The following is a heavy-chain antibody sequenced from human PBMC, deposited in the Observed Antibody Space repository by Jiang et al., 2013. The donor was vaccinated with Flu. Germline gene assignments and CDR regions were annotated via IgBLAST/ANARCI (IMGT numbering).Heavy chain of an antibody. J-gene: IGHJ4*02. Sequence: IGYIYSSASGSAIYSSSLKSRVTMSLDPSENQFSLKLTSVTAADTALYYCARLHCSSGSCYEGDWGQGTLVTVSS. CDR2: IYSSASGSA. D-gene: IGHD2-15*01. CDR3: ARLHCSSGSCYEGD. V-gene: IGHV4-59*08.